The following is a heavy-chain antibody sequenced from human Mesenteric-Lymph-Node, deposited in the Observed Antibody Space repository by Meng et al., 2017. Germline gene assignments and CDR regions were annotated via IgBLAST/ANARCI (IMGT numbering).Heavy chain of an antibody. CDR3: ARDGHAYNYDY. J-gene: IGHJ4*02. V-gene: IGHV3-33*01. D-gene: IGHD5-24*01. CDR2: IWYDESNR. CDR1: GFTFSRYG. Sequence: QGQLVESGGGVVQPGRSRRLSCAASGFTFSRYGFHWVRQAPGKGLEWVATIWYDESNRYYADSVKGRFTISRDNSKNTLYLQMNNLGAEDTALYYCARDGHAYNYDYWGQGTLVTVSS.